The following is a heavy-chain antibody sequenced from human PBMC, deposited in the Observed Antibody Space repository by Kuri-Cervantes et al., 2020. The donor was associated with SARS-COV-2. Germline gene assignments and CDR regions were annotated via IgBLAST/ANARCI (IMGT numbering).Heavy chain of an antibody. CDR2: IKSKADGGTT. CDR1: GTTFSTAL. CDR3: VADILFRVLGH. D-gene: IGHD3-9*01. V-gene: IGHV3-15*01. J-gene: IGHJ4*02. Sequence: ESLKISRADSGTTFSTALMSWVRQAPGKGLEWVGRIKSKADGGTTDYAAPVKGRYTISSDDSRNMLYLQMNSLKTEDIAVYYCVADILFRVLGHWGQGTLVTVSS.